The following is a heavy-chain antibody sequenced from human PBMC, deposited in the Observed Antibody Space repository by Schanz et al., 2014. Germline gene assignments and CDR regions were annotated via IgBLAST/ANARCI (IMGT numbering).Heavy chain of an antibody. V-gene: IGHV3-33*05. CDR1: GFNFRNYG. J-gene: IGHJ4*02. CDR2: ATFDGTKK. CDR3: ARGAVEDLHTDY. Sequence: QAQLVESGGGVVQPGRSLRLSCAASGFNFRNYGMHWVRQAPGKGLEWVAGATFDGTKKYYGDSVKGRFTISRDNSNNTLSQQMNSLRDEDTGLYYCARGAVEDLHTDYWGQGTLVTVSS.